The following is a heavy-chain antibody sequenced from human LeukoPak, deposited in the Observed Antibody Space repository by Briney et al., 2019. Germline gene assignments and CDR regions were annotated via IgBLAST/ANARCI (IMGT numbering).Heavy chain of an antibody. V-gene: IGHV4-31*03. CDR2: IYYSGIT. CDR1: GGSISSGGYC. J-gene: IGHJ5*02. CDR3: ASLYSSSWYNWFAP. Sequence: PSETLFLTCTVSGGSISSGGYCWSWIRQQPGKGLEWFWYIYYSGITYYNPSPKNRVTISVDPSKTPFSLKLSSVTAADTAVYYCASLYSSSWYNWFAPWGQATLVTVHS. D-gene: IGHD6-13*01.